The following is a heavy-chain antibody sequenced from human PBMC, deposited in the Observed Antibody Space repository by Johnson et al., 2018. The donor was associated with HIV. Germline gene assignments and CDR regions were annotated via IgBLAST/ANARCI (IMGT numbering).Heavy chain of an antibody. CDR3: ARDVVSDGTYPPDAFDI. CDR2: IKQDGSEK. D-gene: IGHD1-26*01. CDR1: GFIVSFNS. Sequence: VQLVESGGGLIQPGGSLRLSCAASGFIVSFNSMHWVRQAPGKGLEWVANIKQDGSEKYYVDFVKGRFTISRDNAKNLLFLQVNNLRAEDTAVYYCARDVVSDGTYPPDAFDIWGQGTMVTVSS. J-gene: IGHJ3*02. V-gene: IGHV3-7*03.